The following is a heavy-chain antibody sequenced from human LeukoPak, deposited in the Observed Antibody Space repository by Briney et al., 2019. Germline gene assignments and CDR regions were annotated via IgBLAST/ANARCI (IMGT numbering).Heavy chain of an antibody. J-gene: IGHJ6*02. V-gene: IGHV3-64*01. CDR2: ISSNGGST. CDR3: ARDQKTFNYYYGMDV. Sequence: GGSLRLSCAASGFTFSSYAMHWVRQAPGKGLEYVSAISSNGGSTYYANSVKGRFTISRDNSKNTLYLQMGSLGAEDMAVYYCARDQKTFNYYYGMDVWGQGTTVTVSS. CDR1: GFTFSSYA.